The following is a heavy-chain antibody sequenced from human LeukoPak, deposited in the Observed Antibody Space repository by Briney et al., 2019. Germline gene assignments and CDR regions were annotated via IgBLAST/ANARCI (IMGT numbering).Heavy chain of an antibody. CDR3: ARDRSVYDILTGYDAFDI. V-gene: IGHV3-66*01. D-gene: IGHD3-9*01. J-gene: IGHJ3*02. CDR1: GFTVSSNY. CDR2: NYSGGST. Sequence: AGGSLGLSCAASGFTVSSNYMRWVRQAPGKGLVWGSDNYSGGSTYYADSVHGRFTITRDNSKNALYLQMNSLRAEDTAVYHCARDRSVYDILTGYDAFDIWGQGTMVTVSS.